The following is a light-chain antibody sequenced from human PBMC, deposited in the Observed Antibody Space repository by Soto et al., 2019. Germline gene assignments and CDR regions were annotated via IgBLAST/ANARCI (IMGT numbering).Light chain of an antibody. CDR3: QQRSNWPIP. CDR1: QSVSSY. V-gene: IGKV3-11*01. CDR2: DAS. J-gene: IGKJ5*01. Sequence: IVLTQSPATLSLSPGERATLSCRASQSVSSYLAWYQQKPGQAPRLLIYDASNRATGIPARFSGSGSGTDFTLTISSLEPEDFAVYYCQQRSNWPIPFGQGTLLEIK.